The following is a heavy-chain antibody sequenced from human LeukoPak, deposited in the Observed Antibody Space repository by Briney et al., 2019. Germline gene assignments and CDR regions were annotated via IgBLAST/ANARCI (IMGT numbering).Heavy chain of an antibody. Sequence: SETLSLTCTVSGGSISSYYWSWIRQPPGKGLEWIGYVYYSGSTNYNPSLKSRVTISVDTSKNQFSLKLSSVTAADTAVYYCARVWSVYSSSFDYWGQGTLVTVSS. J-gene: IGHJ4*02. V-gene: IGHV4-59*01. D-gene: IGHD6-19*01. CDR3: ARVWSVYSSSFDY. CDR2: VYYSGST. CDR1: GGSISSYY.